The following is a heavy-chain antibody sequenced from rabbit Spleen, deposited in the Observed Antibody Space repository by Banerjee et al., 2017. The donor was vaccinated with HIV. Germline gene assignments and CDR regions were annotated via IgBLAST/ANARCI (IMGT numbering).Heavy chain of an antibody. D-gene: IGHD2-1*01. Sequence: QSLEESGGDLVKPGASLTLTCTASGFSFSSRYYMCWVRQAPGKGLEWIACIYAGNSGDTYYASWAKGRFTISKTSSTTVTLQMISLTAADTATYFCVRDQSGDGDYGPYYLNLWGPGTLVTVS. CDR2: IYAGNSGDT. V-gene: IGHV1S40*01. CDR1: GFSFSSRYY. J-gene: IGHJ4*01. CDR3: VRDQSGDGDYGPYYLNL.